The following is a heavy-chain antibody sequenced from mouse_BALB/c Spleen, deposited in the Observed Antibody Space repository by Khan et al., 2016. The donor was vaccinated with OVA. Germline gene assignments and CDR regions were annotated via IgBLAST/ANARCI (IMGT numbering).Heavy chain of an antibody. CDR3: ARAYYRYDGYYAMDF. CDR1: GFSLSRYN. J-gene: IGHJ4*01. CDR2: IWGGGVT. V-gene: IGHV2-6-4*01. D-gene: IGHD2-14*01. Sequence: QVQLQQSGPGLVAPSQSLSITCTVSGFSLSRYNINWVRQPPGKGLEWLGMIWGGGVTDYNSTLKSRLSINKDNSKSQAFLKMNSLQTDDTAVYYCARAYYRYDGYYAMDFWGQGTSVTVSS.